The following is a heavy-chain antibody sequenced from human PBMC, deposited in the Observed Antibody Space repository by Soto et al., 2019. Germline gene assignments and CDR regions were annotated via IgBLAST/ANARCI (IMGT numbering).Heavy chain of an antibody. Sequence: PSETLSLTCTVSGGSISSGDAYWSWIRQSPRKGLEGIGYIYYRGRPFYTPTLESRVTISVDTSKNQFSLKLNSVTAADTAVYYCAREGAASYSYYYGTDVWGKGTTGTVSS. V-gene: IGHV4-30-4*01. J-gene: IGHJ6*04. CDR2: IYYRGRP. CDR3: AREGAASYSYYYGTDV. D-gene: IGHD3-16*01. CDR1: GGSISSGDAY.